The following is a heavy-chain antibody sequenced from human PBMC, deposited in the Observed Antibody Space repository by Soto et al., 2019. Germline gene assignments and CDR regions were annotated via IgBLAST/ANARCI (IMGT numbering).Heavy chain of an antibody. J-gene: IGHJ4*02. V-gene: IGHV4-30-4*01. CDR3: ARESTVRTYFDY. CDR2: IYYTGST. CDR1: GGSISSGDYY. Sequence: QVQLQESGPGLVKPSQTLSLTCTVSGGSISSGDYYWSWIRQPPGKGLEWIGYIYYTGSTYYNPSLKSRVTISVDTSKNRFSLKLSSVTAADTAVYYCARESTVRTYFDYWGQGTLVTVSS. D-gene: IGHD4-4*01.